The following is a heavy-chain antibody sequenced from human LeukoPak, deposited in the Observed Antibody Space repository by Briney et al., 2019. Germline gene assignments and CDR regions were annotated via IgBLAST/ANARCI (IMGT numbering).Heavy chain of an antibody. V-gene: IGHV1-2*02. CDR1: GYTFTGYY. J-gene: IGHJ4*01. D-gene: IGHD3-10*01. CDR2: INPNSGGT. Sequence: ASVRFSCKASGYTFTGYYMNWVRKAPGQGLEWMGWINPNSGGTNYAQKFQGRVTITRDTSISTAYMELIRLRSDDTAVYYCARVYHSGSGTYYPLDNWGPGNLYSVSS. CDR3: ARVYHSGSGTYYPLDN.